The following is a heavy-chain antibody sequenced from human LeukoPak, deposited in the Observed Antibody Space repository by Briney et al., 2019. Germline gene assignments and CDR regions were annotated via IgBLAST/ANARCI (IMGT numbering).Heavy chain of an antibody. V-gene: IGHV3-7*01. J-gene: IGHJ4*02. D-gene: IGHD3-10*02. CDR2: IKQDGSEK. CDR3: ATSSMFRGGDEY. CDR1: GFSFSSYW. Sequence: GGSLRLSSAACGFSFSSYWMSWVRQAPGKGLEWVANIKQDGSEKYYVDSVKGRFTISRDNAKNSLYLQMSSLRAEDTALYYCATSSMFRGGDEYWGQGTLVTVSS.